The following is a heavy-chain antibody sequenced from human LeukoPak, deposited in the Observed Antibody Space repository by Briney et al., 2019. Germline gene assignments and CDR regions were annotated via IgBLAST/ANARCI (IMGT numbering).Heavy chain of an antibody. CDR1: GGSFSGYY. CDR2: INHSGST. V-gene: IGHV4-34*01. D-gene: IGHD4-17*01. CDR3: ARSYGDYFFDY. Sequence: PSETLSLTCAVYGGSFSGYYWSWIRQPPGKGLEWIGEINHSGSTNYNPSLKSRVTISVDTSKNQFSLKLSSVTAADTAVYYCARSYGDYFFDYWGQGTLVTVSS. J-gene: IGHJ4*02.